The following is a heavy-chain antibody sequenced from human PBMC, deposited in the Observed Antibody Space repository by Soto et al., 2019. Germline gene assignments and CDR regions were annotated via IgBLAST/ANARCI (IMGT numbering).Heavy chain of an antibody. V-gene: IGHV3-23*01. CDR1: GFIFSSYG. J-gene: IGHJ6*03. Sequence: EVHLLESGGGLVQPGGSLRLSCAASGFIFSSYGMHWVRQAPGKGLEWVSGIRDSGGSTYYADSVKGRFTVSRDNSKDTWYRQVSGLRAEVTAIDYYAKSAAIALYYMDVGGKGTSVTV. CDR3: AKSAAIALYYMDV. D-gene: IGHD6-13*01. CDR2: IRDSGGST.